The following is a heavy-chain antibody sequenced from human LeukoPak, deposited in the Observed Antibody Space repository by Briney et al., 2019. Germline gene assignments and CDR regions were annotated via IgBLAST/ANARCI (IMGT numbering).Heavy chain of an antibody. Sequence: PGGSLRLPCAASGFTFSSYAMSWVRQAPGKGLEWVSAISGSGGSTYYADSVKGRFTISRDNSKNTLYLQMNSLRAEDTAVYYCAKDKGYQLQNSPEYYFDYWGQGTLVTVSS. CDR3: AKDKGYQLQNSPEYYFDY. CDR1: GFTFSSYA. CDR2: ISGSGGST. J-gene: IGHJ4*02. D-gene: IGHD2-2*01. V-gene: IGHV3-23*01.